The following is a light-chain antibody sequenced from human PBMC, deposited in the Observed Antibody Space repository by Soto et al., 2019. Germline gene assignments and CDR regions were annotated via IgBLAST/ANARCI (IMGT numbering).Light chain of an antibody. V-gene: IGLV3-1*01. CDR2: QDS. CDR1: KLGDKY. J-gene: IGLJ2*01. Sequence: SYELTQPPSVSVSPGQTASITCTGDKLGDKYACWYQQKPGQSPVLVIYQDSKRPSGIPERFSGSNSGNTATLPISGHQAMDEADYFCPAWDSSTAVVFGGGTKLTVL. CDR3: PAWDSSTAVV.